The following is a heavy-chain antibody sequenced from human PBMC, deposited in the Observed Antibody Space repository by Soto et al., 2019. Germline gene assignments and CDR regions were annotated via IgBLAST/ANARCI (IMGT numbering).Heavy chain of an antibody. CDR2: IYYDGNNK. D-gene: IGHD4-17*01. CDR3: VRVGGTVTSDY. V-gene: IGHV3-33*01. CDR1: GFTFSAYG. Sequence: QVQLVESGGGVVQPGRSLRLSCAASGFTFSAYGMHWVRQAPGKGLEWVAMIYYDGNNKYYADSVKGRFTISRDNSKNTLYLQMNSLTAEDTAVYYCVRVGGTVTSDYWGQGTLVTVSS. J-gene: IGHJ4*02.